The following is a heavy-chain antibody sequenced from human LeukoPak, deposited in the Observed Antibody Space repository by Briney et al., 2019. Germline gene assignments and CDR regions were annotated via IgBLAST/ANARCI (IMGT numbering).Heavy chain of an antibody. CDR3: ARRLRIGAADWFDP. CDR2: LDDSGNT. V-gene: IGHV4-39*02. Sequence: SETLSLTCSVSSGSVRSNYYSWAWIRQAPGKGLEWVGGLDDSGNTYYNPSLKSRLTMSVDTSKNHFSLNLKSVAAADTSVYHCARRLRIGAADWFDPWGQGIMVTVSS. CDR1: SGSVRSNYYS. J-gene: IGHJ5*02. D-gene: IGHD2-15*01.